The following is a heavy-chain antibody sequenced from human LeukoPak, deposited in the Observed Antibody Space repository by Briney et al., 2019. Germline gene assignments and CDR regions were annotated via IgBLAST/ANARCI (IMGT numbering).Heavy chain of an antibody. D-gene: IGHD1-1*01. CDR1: GFTVSSSY. CDR2: IYSGGST. J-gene: IGHJ4*02. Sequence: GGSLRLSCAASGFTVSSSYMSWVRQAPGKGLEWVSVIYSGGSTYYADSVKGRFTISRDNSKNTLYLQMNSLRAEDTAVYYCARAFSTTYNWNDGEGVFFDYWGQGTLVTVSS. CDR3: ARAFSTTYNWNDGEGVFFDY. V-gene: IGHV3-53*01.